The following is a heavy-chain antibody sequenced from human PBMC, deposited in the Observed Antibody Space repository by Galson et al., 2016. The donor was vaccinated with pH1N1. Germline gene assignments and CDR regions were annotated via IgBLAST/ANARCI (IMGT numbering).Heavy chain of an antibody. V-gene: IGHV1-69*05. Sequence: SVKVSCKASGDIFINYPISWVRQAPGQGLEWMGGIMPIFDKPTYAQKLQGRVTITTDKSTSTTYMVLSILRSEDTAVYYCARGGGTYYQTYWYFNLWGRGTLVTVSS. CDR1: GDIFINYP. J-gene: IGHJ2*01. D-gene: IGHD3-22*01. CDR3: ARGGGTYYQTYWYFNL. CDR2: IMPIFDKP.